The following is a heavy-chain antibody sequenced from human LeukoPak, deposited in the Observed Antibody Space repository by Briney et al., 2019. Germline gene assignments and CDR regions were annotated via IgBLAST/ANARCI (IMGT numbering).Heavy chain of an antibody. Sequence: PSETLSLTCAVYGGSFSGYYWSWIRQPPGKGLEWIGEINHSGSTNYNPSLKSRVTISVDTSKNQFSLKLSSVTAADTAVYYCARHYTREGAFDIWGQGTMVTVSS. D-gene: IGHD3-3*01. CDR2: INHSGST. CDR1: GGSFSGYY. V-gene: IGHV4-34*01. J-gene: IGHJ3*02. CDR3: ARHYTREGAFDI.